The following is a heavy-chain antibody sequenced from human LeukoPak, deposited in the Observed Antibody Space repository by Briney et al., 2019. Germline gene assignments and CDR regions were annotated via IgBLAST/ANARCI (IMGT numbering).Heavy chain of an antibody. CDR3: ARGSDDYKLGNH. CDR1: GDSFDNSYC. CDR2: IYSSEYT. D-gene: IGHD5-24*01. V-gene: IGHV4-39*01. J-gene: IGHJ5*02. Sequence: SETLSLSCTVPGDSFDNSYCWTWVRQPPGKRPKCIGTIYSSEYTYYNPSLRSQATIYADTSNNLFSLKLMSLTAADTAVYYCARGSDDYKLGNHWGHGTLVTVSS.